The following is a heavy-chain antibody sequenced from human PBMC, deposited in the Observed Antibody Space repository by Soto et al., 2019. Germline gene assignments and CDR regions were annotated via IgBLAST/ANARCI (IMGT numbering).Heavy chain of an antibody. CDR2: IWYDGSNK. V-gene: IGHV3-33*01. CDR3: AREDYGGTGDAFDI. CDR1: GFTFSSYG. D-gene: IGHD4-17*01. Sequence: QVQLVESGGGVVQPGRSLRLSCAASGFTFSSYGMHWVRQAPGKGLEWVAVIWYDGSNKYYADSVKGRFTISRDNSKNTLYLQMKSLRAEDTAVYYCAREDYGGTGDAFDIWGQGTMVTVSS. J-gene: IGHJ3*02.